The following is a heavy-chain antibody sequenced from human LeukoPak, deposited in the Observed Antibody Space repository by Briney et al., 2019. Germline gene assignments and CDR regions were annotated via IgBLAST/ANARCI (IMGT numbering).Heavy chain of an antibody. D-gene: IGHD6-6*01. V-gene: IGHV3-23*01. CDR2: ISGLGDST. CDR3: AKDRRPLAGTYYFDY. J-gene: IGHJ4*02. Sequence: GGSLRLSCAASGFTFSGSAMSWVRQAPGKGLEWVSTISGLGDSTDYADSVKGRFSISRDNSKNTLYLQMNSLRAEDTAVYYCAKDRRPLAGTYYFDYWGQGTLVTVSS. CDR1: GFTFSGSA.